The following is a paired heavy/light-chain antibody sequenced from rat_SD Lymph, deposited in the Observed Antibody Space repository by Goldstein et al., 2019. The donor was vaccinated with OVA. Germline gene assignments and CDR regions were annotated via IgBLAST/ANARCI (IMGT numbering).Light chain of an antibody. CDR3: QQHNEYPFT. V-gene: IGKV16S1*01. CDR2: DGS. CDR1: KSISKY. Sequence: DVQMTQSPYNLAASPGESVSINCKASKSISKYLAWYQQKPGKANKLLIYDGSTLQSGIPSRFSGSRSGTDFTLTIRSLEPEDFGLYYCQQHNEYPFTFGSGTKLEIK. J-gene: IGKJ4*01.
Heavy chain of an antibody. Sequence: QVTLKESGPGILQPSQTLSLTCTFSGFSLSTYGMGYGMGVGWIRQPSGKGLEWLADIWWDDNKYSNPSLKNRLTISKDTSNNQAFLKISNVDTAETATYYCARKGHTMGMRGFYFDYWGQG. CDR3: ARKGHTMGMRGFYFDY. J-gene: IGHJ2*01. D-gene: IGHD1-7*01. CDR1: GFSLSTYGMGYGMG. CDR2: IWWDDNK. V-gene: IGHV8-20*01.